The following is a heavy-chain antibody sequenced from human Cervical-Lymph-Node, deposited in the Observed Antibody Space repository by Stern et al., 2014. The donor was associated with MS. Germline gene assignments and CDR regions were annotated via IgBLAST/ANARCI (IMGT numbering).Heavy chain of an antibody. Sequence: VQLVESGAEVKKPGESLKISCKGSGYSFTTFWIGWVCQMTGKGLEWMGIIFPDDSDTRYSPSFQGQVNIAADKSTDTAYLQWSSLKASDTATYYCARPLGSGWTAGWYYWGQGTRVTVSS. D-gene: IGHD6-19*01. J-gene: IGHJ4*02. V-gene: IGHV5-51*03. CDR2: IFPDDSDT. CDR3: ARPLGSGWTAGWYY. CDR1: GYSFTTFW.